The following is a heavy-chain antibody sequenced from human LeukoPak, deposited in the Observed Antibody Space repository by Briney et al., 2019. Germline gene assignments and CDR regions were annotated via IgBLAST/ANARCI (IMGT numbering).Heavy chain of an antibody. V-gene: IGHV3-53*01. D-gene: IGHD6-19*01. Sequence: GGSLRLSCAASGFTVSSNYMSWVRQAPGKGLKWVSVIYSGGSTYYADSVKGRFTISRDNSKKTLYLQMNSLRAEDTAVYYCASSFIYSSGCDYWGQGTLVTVSS. CDR1: GFTVSSNY. CDR3: ASSFIYSSGCDY. CDR2: IYSGGST. J-gene: IGHJ4*02.